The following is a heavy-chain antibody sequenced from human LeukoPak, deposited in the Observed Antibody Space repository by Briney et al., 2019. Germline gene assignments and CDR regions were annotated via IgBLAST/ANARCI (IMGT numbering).Heavy chain of an antibody. Sequence: PSETLSLTCTVSGGSISSGDYYWSWIRQPPGKGLEWIGYIYYSGSTYYNPPLKSRVTISVDTSKNQFSLKLSSVTAADTAVYYCARGSGYYGSSRQDYWGQGTLVTVSS. J-gene: IGHJ4*02. CDR1: GGSISSGDYY. CDR2: IYYSGST. D-gene: IGHD3-10*01. CDR3: ARGSGYYGSSRQDY. V-gene: IGHV4-30-4*01.